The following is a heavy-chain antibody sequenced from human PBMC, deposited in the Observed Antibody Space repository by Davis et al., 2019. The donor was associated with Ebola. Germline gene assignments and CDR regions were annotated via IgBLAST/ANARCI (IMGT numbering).Heavy chain of an antibody. D-gene: IGHD3-22*01. CDR2: INAGNGNT. CDR1: GYTFTSYA. J-gene: IGHJ4*02. CDR3: ARDSDYYDSSGYYYWVDY. V-gene: IGHV1-3*01. Sequence: ASVKVSCKASGYTFTSYAMHWVRQAPGQRLEWMGWINAGNGNTKYSQKFQGRVTITRDKSTSTAYMELSSLRSEDTAVYYCARDSDYYDSSGYYYWVDYWGQGTLVTVSS.